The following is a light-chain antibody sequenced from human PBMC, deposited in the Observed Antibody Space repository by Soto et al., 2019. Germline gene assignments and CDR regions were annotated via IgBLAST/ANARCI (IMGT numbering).Light chain of an antibody. CDR3: QQYNNWLIT. CDR1: QNIENN. J-gene: IGKJ5*01. V-gene: IGKV3-15*01. CDR2: GTS. Sequence: EIVRTQSAASLSVSPGERATLSCRASQNIENNLAWYQQKPGQGPRLLIFGTSTRATGLPARFSGSGSGTEFTLTISSLQSEDFAVYYCQQYNNWLITFGQGTRLEIK.